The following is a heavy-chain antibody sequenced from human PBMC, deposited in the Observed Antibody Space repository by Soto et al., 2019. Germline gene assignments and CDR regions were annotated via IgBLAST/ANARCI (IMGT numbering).Heavy chain of an antibody. D-gene: IGHD2-15*01. CDR3: ARANQLYSFFVF. CDR2: INPSGGGA. J-gene: IGHJ4*02. Sequence: ASVKVSCKASGYTFTSYYVHWVRQAPGQGLEWMGIINPSGGGANFAQKFQGRVTMTRDTSTTTVYMELSSLRSEDTAVYYCARANQLYSFFVFGGQGTLVTGSS. V-gene: IGHV1-46*01. CDR1: GYTFTSYY.